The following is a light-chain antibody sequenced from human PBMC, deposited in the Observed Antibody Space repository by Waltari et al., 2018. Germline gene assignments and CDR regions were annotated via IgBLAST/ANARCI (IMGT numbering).Light chain of an antibody. V-gene: IGKV3-11*01. CDR3: QQRSNGYA. J-gene: IGKJ2*01. CDR1: QSVSSD. CDR2: DAS. Sequence: EIVLTQSPATLSLSPGERATLSCRASQSVSSDLAWYQQKPGQAPRLLIYDASNSATGIPARFSGSGSGTDFTLTISSLEPEDFAVYYCQQRSNGYAFGQGTKLEIK.